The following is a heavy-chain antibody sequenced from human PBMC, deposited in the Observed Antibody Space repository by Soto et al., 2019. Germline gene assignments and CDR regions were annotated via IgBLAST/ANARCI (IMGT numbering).Heavy chain of an antibody. CDR3: ARGGGSTFNWFDP. D-gene: IGHD2-15*01. J-gene: IGHJ5*02. Sequence: QLQLQESGPGLVKPSETLSLTCTVSVGSISSFNYFWGWIRQPPGKGLEWIGSLYYSGNTYYNPSLQSRVTISVDTSKKQCTLTLRSVTAADTAVYSCARGGGSTFNWFDPWGQGTLVTVSP. CDR2: LYYSGNT. V-gene: IGHV4-39*01. CDR1: VGSISSFNYF.